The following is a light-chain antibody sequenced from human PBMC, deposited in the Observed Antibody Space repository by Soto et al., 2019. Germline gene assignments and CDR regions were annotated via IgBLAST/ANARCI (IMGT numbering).Light chain of an antibody. CDR1: QNIHTN. V-gene: IGKV3-15*01. Sequence: EIVMTQSPATLSVSPGERATLSCRAGQNIHTNLAWYQQKPGQAPRLLFYGASTGATGLPARFSGSGSGTEFTLTISSLQSEDFAVYYCQQYAAGSPITFGQGTRLEIK. J-gene: IGKJ5*01. CDR2: GAS. CDR3: QQYAAGSPIT.